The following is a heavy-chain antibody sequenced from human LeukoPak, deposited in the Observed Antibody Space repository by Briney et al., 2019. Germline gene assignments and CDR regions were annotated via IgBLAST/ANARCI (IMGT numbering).Heavy chain of an antibody. Sequence: GGSLRLSCAASVFTFSSYGMHWVRQAPGKGLEWVAVISYDGSNKYYADSVKGRFTISRDNSKNTLYLQMNSLRAEDTAVYYCAKDILTGTARSYFDYWGQGTLVTVSS. CDR1: VFTFSSYG. V-gene: IGHV3-30*18. D-gene: IGHD1-1*01. CDR3: AKDILTGTARSYFDY. J-gene: IGHJ4*02. CDR2: ISYDGSNK.